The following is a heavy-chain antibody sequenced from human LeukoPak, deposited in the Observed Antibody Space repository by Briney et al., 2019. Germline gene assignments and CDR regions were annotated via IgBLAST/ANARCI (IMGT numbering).Heavy chain of an antibody. CDR1: GFPFSNSW. Sequence: GGSLRLSCAVSGFPFSNSWMYWVRQAPGKGLEGVANINKDGGGISYVDSVKGRFIISRDNARNSLYLQMNSLRVEDTAVYFCAGGNSMDVWGKGTAVTVSS. J-gene: IGHJ6*04. D-gene: IGHD1/OR15-1a*01. V-gene: IGHV3-7*03. CDR3: AGGNSMDV. CDR2: INKDGGGI.